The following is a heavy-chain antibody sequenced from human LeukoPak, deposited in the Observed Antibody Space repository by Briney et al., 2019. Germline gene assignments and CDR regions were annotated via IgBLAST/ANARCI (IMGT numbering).Heavy chain of an antibody. D-gene: IGHD6-13*01. CDR1: GFNFADSA. J-gene: IGHJ3*02. CDR3: VKEVGYGSSYYSPDAFDI. Sequence: RSGGSLRLSCAASGFNFADSAMSWVRQVPGKGLEWVSGINWNGGSTGYADSVKGRFTISRNNAKKSLYLQMNSLRVEDTALYHCVKEVGYGSSYYSPDAFDIWGQGTMVTVSS. V-gene: IGHV3-20*01. CDR2: INWNGGST.